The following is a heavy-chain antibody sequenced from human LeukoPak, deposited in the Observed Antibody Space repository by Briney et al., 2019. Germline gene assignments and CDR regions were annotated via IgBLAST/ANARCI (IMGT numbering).Heavy chain of an antibody. Sequence: GGSLRLSCAASGFTFSSYWMSWVRQAPGKGLEWVANIKQDGSEKYYVDSVKGRFTISRDNAKNSLYLQMNSLRAEDTAVCYCARDGEPYAFDIWGQGTMVTVSS. J-gene: IGHJ3*02. CDR2: IKQDGSEK. D-gene: IGHD1-14*01. CDR3: ARDGEPYAFDI. CDR1: GFTFSSYW. V-gene: IGHV3-7*01.